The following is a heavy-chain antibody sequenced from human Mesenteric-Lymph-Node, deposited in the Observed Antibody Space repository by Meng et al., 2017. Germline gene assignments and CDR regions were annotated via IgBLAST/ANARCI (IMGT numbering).Heavy chain of an antibody. V-gene: IGHV4-4*07. D-gene: IGHD3-22*01. CDR3: ARGRTDSSVPHSHSGFDS. CDR2: IYSSGTP. CDR1: AGSFSSFY. J-gene: IGHJ4*02. Sequence: SETLSLTCTVSAGSFSSFYWSWIRQPAGKGPEWIGRIYSSGTPMYNPSLRSRVTMSVDTSKNQFSLNLRSVTAADTAVYFCARGRTDSSVPHSHSGFDSWGQGTLVTVYS.